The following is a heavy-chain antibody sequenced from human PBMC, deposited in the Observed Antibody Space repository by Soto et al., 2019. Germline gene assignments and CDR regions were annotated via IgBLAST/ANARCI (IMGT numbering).Heavy chain of an antibody. D-gene: IGHD2-2*01. Sequence: GESLKISCKGSGYRFTKYWINWVRQMPGKGLECMGKIDPTESHTNYSPSFQGHVTISVDKSITTAYLQWNSLKASDTAMYYCARLVGSSTSFYYYYYYGMDVWGQGTTVTVSS. V-gene: IGHV5-10-1*01. J-gene: IGHJ6*02. CDR1: GYRFTKYW. CDR3: ARLVGSSTSFYYYYYYGMDV. CDR2: IDPTESHT.